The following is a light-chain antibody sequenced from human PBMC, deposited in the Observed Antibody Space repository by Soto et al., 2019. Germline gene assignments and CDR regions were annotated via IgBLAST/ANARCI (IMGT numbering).Light chain of an antibody. J-gene: IGKJ1*01. CDR1: ESVSSNY. CDR3: LQYGSAPWT. V-gene: IGKV3-20*01. Sequence: EIVLTQSPGTLSSSPGERATLSCRASESVSSNYLAWYQQRPGQAPRLLIYAASNRARGIPDRFGGSGSGTDFTLTVSRLEPEDFAVYYCLQYGSAPWTSCQGTKV. CDR2: AAS.